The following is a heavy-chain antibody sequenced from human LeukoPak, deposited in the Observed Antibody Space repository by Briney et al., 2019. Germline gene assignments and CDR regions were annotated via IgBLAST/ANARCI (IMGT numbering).Heavy chain of an antibody. Sequence: GGSLRLSCAASGFTFTTYWMTWVRQAPGKGLEWVANIKQDGSDKYYVDSVKGRFTISRDNAKKSLFLQMNSLRAEDTAVYYCARVKFVGNSQGWFDPWGQGTLVTVSS. CDR3: ARVKFVGNSQGWFDP. J-gene: IGHJ5*02. D-gene: IGHD4-23*01. CDR2: IKQDGSDK. V-gene: IGHV3-7*01. CDR1: GFTFTTYW.